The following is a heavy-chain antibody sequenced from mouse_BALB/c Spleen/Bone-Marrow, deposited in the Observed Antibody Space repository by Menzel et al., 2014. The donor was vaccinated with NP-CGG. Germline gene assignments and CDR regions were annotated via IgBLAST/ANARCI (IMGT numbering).Heavy chain of an antibody. V-gene: IGHV14-3*02. Sequence: VQLQQPGAELVKPAASVKLSCTASGFNIKDTYMHWLKQSPEQGLEWIGRIDPANGNTKYDPKFQAKATITADTSSNTAYLHLSSLTSEDTAVYYYASYVYGYYFDYRGLGTTLTDSS. CDR2: IDPANGNT. CDR1: GFNIKDTY. J-gene: IGHJ2*01. CDR3: ASYVYGYYFDY. D-gene: IGHD2-2*01.